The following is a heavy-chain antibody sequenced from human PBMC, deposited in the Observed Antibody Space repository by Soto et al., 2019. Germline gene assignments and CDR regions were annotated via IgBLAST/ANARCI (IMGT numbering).Heavy chain of an antibody. J-gene: IGHJ6*02. Sequence: SETLSLTCTVSGGSISSGDYNWSWIRQHPGKGLQLIGYIYYGGSTYYNPSLKSRVTISVDTSKNQFSLTLSSVTAADTAVYYCARQHDYGHRYGLDVWGQGTTVTVSS. CDR2: IYYGGST. CDR3: ARQHDYGHRYGLDV. V-gene: IGHV4-31*03. D-gene: IGHD4-17*01. CDR1: GGSISSGDYN.